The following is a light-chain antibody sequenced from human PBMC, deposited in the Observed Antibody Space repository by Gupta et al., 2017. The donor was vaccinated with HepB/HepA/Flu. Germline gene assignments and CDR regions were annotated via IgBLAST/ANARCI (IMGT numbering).Light chain of an antibody. Sequence: SYELTQPPSVSVSPGQTASITCSGDKLGDKYACWYQQKPGQSPVLVIYQDSKRPSGIPERFSGSNSGNTATLTISGTQAMDGADYYCQAWDSSIYVVFGGGTKLTVL. CDR3: QAWDSSIYVV. CDR1: KLGDKY. J-gene: IGLJ2*01. V-gene: IGLV3-1*01. CDR2: QDS.